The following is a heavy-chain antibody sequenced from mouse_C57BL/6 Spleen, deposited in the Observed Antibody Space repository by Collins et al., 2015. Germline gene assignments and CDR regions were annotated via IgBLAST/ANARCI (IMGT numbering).Heavy chain of an antibody. CDR3: ARHETMITTKSDY. Sequence: MGSSGINAEYMGSVKGRFTISRDNAKNTLYLQMSSLRSEDTAMYYCARHETMITTKSDYWGQGTTLTVSS. J-gene: IGHJ2*01. D-gene: IGHD2-4*01. V-gene: IGHV5-9-3*01. CDR2: MGSSGINA.